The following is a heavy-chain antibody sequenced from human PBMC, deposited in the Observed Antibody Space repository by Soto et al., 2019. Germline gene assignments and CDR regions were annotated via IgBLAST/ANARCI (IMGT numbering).Heavy chain of an antibody. V-gene: IGHV3-53*01. J-gene: IGHJ4*02. CDR3: ARLAGDSSGFTLLARRLRAPPRYFDY. CDR2: IYSGGST. Sequence: EVQLVESGGGLIQPGGSLRLSCAASGFTVSSNYMSWVRQAPGKGLEWVSVIYSGGSTYYADSVKGRFTISRDNSKNTRYLKMNSLRSRDTAGYYCARLAGDSSGFTLLARRLRAPPRYFDYWGQGTLVTVSS. D-gene: IGHD3-22*01. CDR1: GFTVSSNY.